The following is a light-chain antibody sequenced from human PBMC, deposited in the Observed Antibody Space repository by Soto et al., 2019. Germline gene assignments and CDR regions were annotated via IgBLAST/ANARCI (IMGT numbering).Light chain of an antibody. CDR1: QSISRH. CDR3: QQSYSTPRT. Sequence: DIQMTQSPSSLSASVGARVTITCRASQSISRHLNWYQQKPGKAPILLIFGASTLQSGVPTSFSDSGSGTDFTLTISSLQPEDFATYYCQQSYSTPRTFGQGTKVDIK. CDR2: GAS. J-gene: IGKJ1*01. V-gene: IGKV1-39*01.